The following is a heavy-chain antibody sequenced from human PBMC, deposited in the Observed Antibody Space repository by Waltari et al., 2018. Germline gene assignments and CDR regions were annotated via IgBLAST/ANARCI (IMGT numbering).Heavy chain of an antibody. J-gene: IGHJ4*02. CDR2: IRRKAAGSAT. V-gene: IGHV3-73*01. D-gene: IGHD6-19*01. CDR3: TREYSSGWPFDY. CDR1: GFTFIAPD. Sequence: EVQLVESGGCLVQPGGSLRLSCPEFGFTFIAPDIHWARLPSGKVREWVCRIRRKAAGSATTYVASVNGRFTISRDDSKSTAYLQMNSLKTEDTAVYFCTREYSSGWPFDYWGQGTLVTVSS.